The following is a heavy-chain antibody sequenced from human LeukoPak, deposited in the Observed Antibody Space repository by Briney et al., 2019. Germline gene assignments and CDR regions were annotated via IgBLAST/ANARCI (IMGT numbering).Heavy chain of an antibody. J-gene: IGHJ4*02. CDR3: ARESGDSSGYTFDY. V-gene: IGHV4-31*03. D-gene: IGHD3-22*01. CDR1: GGSISSGGYF. CDR2: IYYSGST. Sequence: PSETLSLTCTVSGGSISSGGYFWTWIRQHPGKGLEWIGYIYYSGSTYYNPSLKSRVTISVDTSKNQFSLKLSSVTAADTAVYYCARESGDSSGYTFDYWGQGPLVTVSS.